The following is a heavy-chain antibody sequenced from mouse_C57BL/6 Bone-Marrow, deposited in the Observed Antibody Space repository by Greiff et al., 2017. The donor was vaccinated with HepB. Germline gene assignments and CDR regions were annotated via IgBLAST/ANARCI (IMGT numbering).Heavy chain of an antibody. CDR3: ARKGRDSLYAMDY. J-gene: IGHJ4*01. CDR2: INPSNGGT. Sequence: QVQLQQPGTELVKPGASVKLSCKASGYTFTSYWMHWVKQRPGQGLEWIGNINPSNGGTNYNEKFKSKATLTVDKSSSTAYLQLSSLTSEDSAVYYCARKGRDSLYAMDYWGQGTSVTVSS. CDR1: GYTFTSYW. D-gene: IGHD3-3*01. V-gene: IGHV1-53*01.